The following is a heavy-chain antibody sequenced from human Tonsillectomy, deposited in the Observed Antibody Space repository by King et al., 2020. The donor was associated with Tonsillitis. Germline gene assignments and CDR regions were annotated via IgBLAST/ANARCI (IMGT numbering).Heavy chain of an antibody. Sequence: VQLVQSGGGLVQPGGSLRLSCAGTGYIFSNYWMHWGRQAPGKGLVWVSRIKSDGSSTSYADSVNGRFTISRDNAKNTLYLQMNSLRAEDTAVYYCARIHGYSSSWYVSWGQGTLVTVSS. CDR3: ARIHGYSSSWYVS. CDR2: IKSDGSST. J-gene: IGHJ5*02. D-gene: IGHD6-13*01. CDR1: GYIFSNYW. V-gene: IGHV3-74*01.